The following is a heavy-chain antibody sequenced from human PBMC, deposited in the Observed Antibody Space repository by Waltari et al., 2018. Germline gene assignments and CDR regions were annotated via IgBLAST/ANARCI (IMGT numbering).Heavy chain of an antibody. J-gene: IGHJ6*02. CDR3: ALDTGALWMDV. CDR1: EYTFTSSY. CDR2: INPSSCST. Sequence: QVQLVQSGAEVKKPGASVNISCKTSEYTFTSSYIHWVRQAPGQGLEWIGIINPSSCSTIYAQKFQGRVTMTRDTSTSAVYMELSSLRSEDTAVYYCALDTGALWMDVWGQGTTVTVSS. V-gene: IGHV1-46*01. D-gene: IGHD2-21*01.